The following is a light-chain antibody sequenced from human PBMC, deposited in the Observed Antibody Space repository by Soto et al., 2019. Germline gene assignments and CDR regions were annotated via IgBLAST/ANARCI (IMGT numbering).Light chain of an antibody. CDR3: QSYDSSLSGSVV. CDR1: SSNIGAGYD. J-gene: IGLJ2*01. V-gene: IGLV1-40*01. CDR2: GNS. Sequence: QYVLTQPPSVSGAPGQRVTISCTGSSSNIGAGYDVHWYQQLPGTAPKLLIYGNSNRPAGVPDRFSGSKSCTSASLAITGLQAEDEADYYCQSYDSSLSGSVVFGGGTQLTGL.